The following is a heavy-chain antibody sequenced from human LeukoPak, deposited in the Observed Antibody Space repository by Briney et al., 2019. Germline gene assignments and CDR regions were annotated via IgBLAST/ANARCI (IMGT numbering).Heavy chain of an antibody. CDR3: ARSNQADDY. D-gene: IGHD1-14*01. Sequence: GGSLRLSCAASGFTFSNYWMHWVRQVPGKGLVWVSRINPSGSSTTYADSVKGRFTISRDNAKNMLYLQMDSLRAEDTGIYYCARSNQADDYWGQGTLVTVPS. CDR1: GFTFSNYW. CDR2: INPSGSST. V-gene: IGHV3-74*01. J-gene: IGHJ4*02.